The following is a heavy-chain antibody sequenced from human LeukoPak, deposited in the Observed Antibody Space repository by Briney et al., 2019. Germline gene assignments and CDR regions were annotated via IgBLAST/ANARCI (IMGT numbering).Heavy chain of an antibody. Sequence: GGSLRLSCAASGFTFSSYWMSWVRQAPGKGLEWVANIKQDGSEKYYVDSVKGRFTISRDNAKNSLYLQMNSLRAEDTAVYYCARDSLRWLQSGYFDYWGQGTLVTVSS. D-gene: IGHD5-24*01. J-gene: IGHJ4*02. CDR3: ARDSLRWLQSGYFDY. CDR2: IKQDGSEK. V-gene: IGHV3-7*01. CDR1: GFTFSSYW.